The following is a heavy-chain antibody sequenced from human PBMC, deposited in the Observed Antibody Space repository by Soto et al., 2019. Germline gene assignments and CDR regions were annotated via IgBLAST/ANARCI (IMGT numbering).Heavy chain of an antibody. D-gene: IGHD6-13*01. CDR3: ARFSISWYDAFDI. CDR1: GFTFRSHA. Sequence: EVQLLESGGGLVQPGWSLRLSCAASGFTFRSHAMSWVRQAPGKGLEWVSAISGSGGSTYYADSVKGRFTISRDNSKNTLYLQMNSLRAEDTDVYYGARFSISWYDAFDIWGQGTMVTVSS. J-gene: IGHJ3*02. CDR2: ISGSGGST. V-gene: IGHV3-23*01.